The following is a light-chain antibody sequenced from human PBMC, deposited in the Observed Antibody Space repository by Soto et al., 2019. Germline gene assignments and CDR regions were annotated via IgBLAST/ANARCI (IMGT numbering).Light chain of an antibody. CDR2: DAS. CDR3: QQLFTYPPT. Sequence: DIPMTQSPSTLSASVGDRVTITCRASRSISNWLAWYQQRPGIAPKLLIFDASILQSGVPSRFSGSGSGTEFTLSISRLQTDDFATYYCQQLFTYPPTFGPGTKVDIK. CDR1: RSISNW. J-gene: IGKJ3*01. V-gene: IGKV1-5*01.